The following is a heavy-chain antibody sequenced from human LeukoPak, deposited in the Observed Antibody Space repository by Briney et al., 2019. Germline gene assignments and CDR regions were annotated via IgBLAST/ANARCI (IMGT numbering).Heavy chain of an antibody. CDR2: IIPIFGTA. CDR1: AGTFSSYA. CDR3: ARSVFSGVVPAALDY. J-gene: IGHJ4*02. V-gene: IGHV1-69*05. Sequence: SVKVSCKAAAGTFSSYAISWVRHAPGQGLEWMGRIIPIFGTANYAQKCQGRVTIITDESTSTAYMELSSLRSEDTAVYYCARSVFSGVVPAALDYWGQGTLVTVSS. D-gene: IGHD2-2*01.